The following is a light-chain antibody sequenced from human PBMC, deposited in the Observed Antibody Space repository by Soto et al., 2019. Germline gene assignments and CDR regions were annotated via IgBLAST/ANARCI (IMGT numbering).Light chain of an antibody. Sequence: QSALTQPPSASGTPGQRVTISCSGSNSNIGSNPVYWYQQLPGTAPKLVIHTNDQRPSGVPDRFSGSKSGTSATLAISGLRSEDEADYYCAAWDDSLRGVLFGGGTKLTVL. J-gene: IGLJ2*01. V-gene: IGLV1-47*01. CDR1: NSNIGSNP. CDR3: AAWDDSLRGVL. CDR2: TND.